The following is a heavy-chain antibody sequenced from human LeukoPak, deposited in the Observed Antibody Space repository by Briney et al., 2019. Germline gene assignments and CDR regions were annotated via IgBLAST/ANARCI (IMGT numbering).Heavy chain of an antibody. CDR3: ANQGYGYDLDY. CDR1: GYSFTRYW. CDR2: IYPRDSDT. J-gene: IGHJ4*02. V-gene: IGHV5-51*01. Sequence: GESLKISCKGSGYSFTRYWIGGVRQMPGKGPEWVGIIYPRDSDTSYGPSFQDQVTISADQSISTAYLQESSLKAWATAMDYCANQGYGYDLDYWGQGTLVTVSS. D-gene: IGHD5-18*01.